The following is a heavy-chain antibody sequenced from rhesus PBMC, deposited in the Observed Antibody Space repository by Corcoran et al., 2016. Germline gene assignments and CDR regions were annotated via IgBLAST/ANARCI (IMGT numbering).Heavy chain of an antibody. Sequence: EVQLVESGGGLAKPGGSLRLSCAAFGFTFSSYWMNWVRQTPGKRLEWISAINSGGDSTYYADSVKGRFTISKDNSKNTLSLQMISLRAEDTAVYYCAKSNWGDYYIDYWGQGVLVTVSS. CDR2: INSGGDST. CDR1: GFTFSSYW. J-gene: IGHJ4*01. D-gene: IGHD3-34*01. V-gene: IGHV3S42*01. CDR3: AKSNWGDYYIDY.